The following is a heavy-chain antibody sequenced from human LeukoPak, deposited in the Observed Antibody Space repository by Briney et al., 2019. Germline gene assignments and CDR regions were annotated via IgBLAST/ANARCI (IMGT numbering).Heavy chain of an antibody. Sequence: GGSLRLSYAASGFTFSPYSMNWVRQAPGKGLEWVSSMSSSSRYIYYADSVKGRVAISRDNAKNSLYLQMNSLRAEDTAVYYCARGGTRFLEWLPMDVWGKGTTVTVSS. CDR2: MSSSSRYI. CDR1: GFTFSPYS. CDR3: ARGGTRFLEWLPMDV. J-gene: IGHJ6*04. V-gene: IGHV3-21*01. D-gene: IGHD3-3*01.